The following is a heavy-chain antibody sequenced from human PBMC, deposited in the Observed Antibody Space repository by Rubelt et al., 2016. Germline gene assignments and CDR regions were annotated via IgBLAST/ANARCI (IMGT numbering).Heavy chain of an antibody. D-gene: IGHD3-22*01. Sequence: SCAASGFTFSSYAMTWVRQVPGKGLEWVSGISGSGGSTYNADSVKGRLTISRDNSKNTLYLQMNSLRAEDTAVHYCTTDQIPPYYYDSSTLGIWGQGTLVTVSS. CDR3: TTDQIPPYYYDSSTLGI. J-gene: IGHJ4*02. CDR1: GFTFSSYA. V-gene: IGHV3-23*01. CDR2: ISGSGGST.